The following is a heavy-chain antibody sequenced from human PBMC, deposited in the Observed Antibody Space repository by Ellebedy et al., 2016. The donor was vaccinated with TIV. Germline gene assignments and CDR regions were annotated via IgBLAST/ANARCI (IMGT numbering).Heavy chain of an antibody. V-gene: IGHV3-30*02. J-gene: IGHJ6*02. D-gene: IGHD1-1*01. Sequence: GESLKISCAASGFTFSSYGMHWVRQAPGKGLEWVAFIRYDGSNKYYADSVKGRFTISRDNSKNTLYLQMNSLRAEDTAVYYCAKVGTGTTDYYYYYGMDVWGQGTTVTVSS. CDR3: AKVGTGTTDYYYYYGMDV. CDR1: GFTFSSYG. CDR2: IRYDGSNK.